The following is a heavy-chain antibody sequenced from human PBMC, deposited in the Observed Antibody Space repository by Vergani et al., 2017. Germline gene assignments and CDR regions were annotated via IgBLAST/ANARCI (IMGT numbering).Heavy chain of an antibody. CDR3: AKESGYDILTGYDDAFDI. CDR1: GFTSSYYG. V-gene: IGHV3-43*01. Sequence: VHLVESGGGVVQPGRSLRLSCVVSGFTSSYYGMHWVRQAPGKGLEWVSLISWDGGSTYYADSVKGRFTISRDNSKNSLYLQMNSLRTEDTALYYCAKESGYDILTGYDDAFDIWGQGTMVTVSS. CDR2: ISWDGGST. J-gene: IGHJ3*02. D-gene: IGHD3-9*01.